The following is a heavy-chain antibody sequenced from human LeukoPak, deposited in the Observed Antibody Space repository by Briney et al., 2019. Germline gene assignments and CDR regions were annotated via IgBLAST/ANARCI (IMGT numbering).Heavy chain of an antibody. CDR3: AKDRYSSSWYYYYYGMDV. CDR2: ISYDGSNK. D-gene: IGHD6-13*01. CDR1: GFTFSSYG. V-gene: IGHV3-30*18. Sequence: PGGSLRLSCAASGFTFSSYGMHWVRQAPGKRLEWVAVISYDGSNKYYADSVKGRFTISRDNSKNTLYLQMNSLRAEDTAVYYCAKDRYSSSWYYYYYGMDVWGQGTTVTVSS. J-gene: IGHJ6*02.